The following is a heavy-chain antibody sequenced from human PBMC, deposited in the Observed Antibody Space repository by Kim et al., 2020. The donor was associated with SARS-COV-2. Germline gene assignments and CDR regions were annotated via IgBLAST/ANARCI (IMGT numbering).Heavy chain of an antibody. CDR2: ISGSGGST. Sequence: GGSLRLSCAASGFTFSSYAMSWVRQAPGKGLEWVSAISGSGGSTYYADSVKGRFTISRDNSKNTLYLQMNSLRAEDTAVYYCAKDGGYCSSTSCYMVDAIAWGQGTLVTVSS. J-gene: IGHJ4*02. CDR1: GFTFSSYA. CDR3: AKDGGYCSSTSCYMVDAIA. D-gene: IGHD2-2*02. V-gene: IGHV3-23*01.